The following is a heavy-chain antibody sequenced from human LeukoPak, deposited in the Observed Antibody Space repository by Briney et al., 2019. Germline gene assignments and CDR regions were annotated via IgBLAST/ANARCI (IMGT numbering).Heavy chain of an antibody. Sequence: GASVKVSCKASGGTFSSYAISWVRQAPGQGLEWMGGIIPIFGTANYAQKFQGRVTITADESTSTAYMELSSLRSEDTAVYYCAREYSSGWYRRAFDPWGQGTLVTVSS. CDR2: IIPIFGTA. V-gene: IGHV1-69*13. J-gene: IGHJ5*02. CDR1: GGTFSSYA. CDR3: AREYSSGWYRRAFDP. D-gene: IGHD6-19*01.